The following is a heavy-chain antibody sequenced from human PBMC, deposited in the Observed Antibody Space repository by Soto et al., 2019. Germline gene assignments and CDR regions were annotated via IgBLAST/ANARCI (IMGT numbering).Heavy chain of an antibody. D-gene: IGHD2-15*01. V-gene: IGHV3-21*04. J-gene: IGHJ4*02. CDR2: ISPASTYI. CDR1: GLNFEKCS. CDR3: AADTGDIEVVPATT. Sequence: PLGVLRLSCAASGLNFEKCSMNWVRQPPGKGPEWLASISPASTYIRYADSVKGRFTISRDNARNSLSLQMMSLRADDTAMYYCAADTGDIEVVPATTWGQGTLVTVSS.